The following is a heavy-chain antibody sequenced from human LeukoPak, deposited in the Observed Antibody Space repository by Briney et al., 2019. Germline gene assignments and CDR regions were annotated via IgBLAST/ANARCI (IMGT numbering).Heavy chain of an antibody. J-gene: IGHJ4*02. Sequence: PGGSLRLSCAASGFTFSSYAMSWVRQAPGKGLEWVAVISYDGSNKYYADSVKGRFTISRDNSKNTLYLQMNSLRVEDTAVYYCAKVAKYYYGSETYYFFEHWGQGTPVTASS. V-gene: IGHV3-30*04. CDR3: AKVAKYYYGSETYYFFEH. CDR1: GFTFSSYA. CDR2: ISYDGSNK. D-gene: IGHD3-10*01.